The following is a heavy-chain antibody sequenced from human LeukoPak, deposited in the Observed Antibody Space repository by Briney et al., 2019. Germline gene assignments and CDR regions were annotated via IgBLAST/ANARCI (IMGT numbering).Heavy chain of an antibody. CDR2: IYWDDDK. D-gene: IGHD3-22*01. Sequence: ESGPTLVKPTQTLTLTCTFSGFALSTRGVGVGWIRQPPGKALEWLALIYWDDDKRYSPSLKSRLTITKDTSKNQVVLTMTNMDPVDTATYYCAHTNYDKDYFDYWGQGTLVTVSS. CDR1: GFALSTRGVG. J-gene: IGHJ4*02. V-gene: IGHV2-5*02. CDR3: AHTNYDKDYFDY.